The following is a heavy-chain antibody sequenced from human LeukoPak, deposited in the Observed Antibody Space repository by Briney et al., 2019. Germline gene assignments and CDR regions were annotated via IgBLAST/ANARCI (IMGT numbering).Heavy chain of an antibody. J-gene: IGHJ4*02. Sequence: GGSLRLSCAASGFTVSSNYMSWVRQAPGKGLEWVSVIYSGGSTYYADSVKGRFTISRDNSKNTLYLQMNSLRAEDTAVYYCAREVRLITMVRGVMGYFDYWGQGTLVTVSS. CDR1: GFTVSSNY. CDR3: AREVRLITMVRGVMGYFDY. V-gene: IGHV3-66*01. CDR2: IYSGGST. D-gene: IGHD3-10*01.